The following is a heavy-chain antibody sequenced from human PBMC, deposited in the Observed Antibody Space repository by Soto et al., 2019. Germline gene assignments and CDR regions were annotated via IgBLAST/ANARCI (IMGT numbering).Heavy chain of an antibody. J-gene: IGHJ3*02. D-gene: IGHD3-3*01. V-gene: IGHV3-21*01. Sequence: TGGSLRLSCAASGFTFSSYSMNWVRQAPGKGLEWVSSISSSSSYIYYADSVKGRFTISRDNAKNSLYLQMNSLRAEDTAVYYCARDSGDYDFWSGYYTGTQGAFDIWGQGTMVTVSS. CDR3: ARDSGDYDFWSGYYTGTQGAFDI. CDR2: ISSSSSYI. CDR1: GFTFSSYS.